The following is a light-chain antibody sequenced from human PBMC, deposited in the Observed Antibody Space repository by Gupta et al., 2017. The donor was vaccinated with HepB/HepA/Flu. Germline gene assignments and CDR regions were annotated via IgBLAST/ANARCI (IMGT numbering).Light chain of an antibody. CDR2: KDT. CDR1: ALSIQY. Sequence: SAELTQTPSVSVSPGQTARITCSGDALSIQYAYWYRQRPGQAPEMVIYKDTKRPSGIPERFSGSSSGTRVTLTISGVQAEDEADYYCQSTDNSSNFVIFGGGTKLTVL. J-gene: IGLJ2*01. CDR3: QSTDNSSNFVI. V-gene: IGLV3-25*03.